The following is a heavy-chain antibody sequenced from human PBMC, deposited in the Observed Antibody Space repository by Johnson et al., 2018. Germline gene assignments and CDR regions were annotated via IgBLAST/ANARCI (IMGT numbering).Heavy chain of an antibody. CDR1: GVSLSSYA. D-gene: IGHD5-18*01. CDR2: ISYDGRNK. CDR3: VRARGGYGSEADDAFDI. Sequence: QVQLVQSGGGVVQPGRSRRLSCEASGVSLSSYALHWVRQAPDKGLDWVASISYDGRNKYYADSVKGRFTIYRENPKNTLYLQMNSRGPEDTAVYSCVRARGGYGSEADDAFDIWGQGTMVTVSS. J-gene: IGHJ3*02. V-gene: IGHV3-30*04.